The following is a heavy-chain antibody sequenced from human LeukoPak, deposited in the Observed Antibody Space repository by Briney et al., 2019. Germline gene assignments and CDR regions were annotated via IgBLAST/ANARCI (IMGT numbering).Heavy chain of an antibody. Sequence: SETLSLTCTVSGGSISSFYWSWIRQPPGKGLEWIGYIYYSGSTNYNPSLKRRVTISVDKSKIQFSLKLSSVTAADTAVYYCARILRIDWSIDYWGQGTLVTVSS. CDR2: IYYSGST. V-gene: IGHV4-59*01. CDR1: GGSISSFY. CDR3: ARILRIDWSIDY. J-gene: IGHJ4*02. D-gene: IGHD3-9*01.